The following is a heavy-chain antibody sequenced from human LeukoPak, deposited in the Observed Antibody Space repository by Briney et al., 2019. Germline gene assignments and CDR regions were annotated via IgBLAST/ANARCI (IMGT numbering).Heavy chain of an antibody. D-gene: IGHD6-13*01. J-gene: IGHJ6*02. CDR1: GGFLSSYY. CDR2: IYYSGST. CDR3: ARLHIAAAGYYYYGMDV. Sequence: SEALSLTCTVSGGFLSSYYWSWIRQPPGKGLEGIGYIYYSGSTNYNPSLKSRVTISVDTSKNQFSLKLSSVTAADTAVYYCARLHIAAAGYYYYGMDVWGPGTTVSVSS. V-gene: IGHV4-59*08.